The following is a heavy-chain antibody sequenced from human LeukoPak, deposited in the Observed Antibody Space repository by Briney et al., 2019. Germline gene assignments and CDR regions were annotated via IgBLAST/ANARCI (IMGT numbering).Heavy chain of an antibody. CDR1: GYTFTCYY. CDR2: INPSGGST. CDR3: ARDQGGWDLDY. J-gene: IGHJ4*02. D-gene: IGHD6-19*01. V-gene: IGHV1-46*01. Sequence: ASVKVSCKASGYTFTCYYMHWVRQAPGQGLEWMGIINPSGGSTSYAQKFQGRVTMTRDTSTSTVYMELSSLRSEDTAVYYCARDQGGWDLDYWGQGTLVTVSS.